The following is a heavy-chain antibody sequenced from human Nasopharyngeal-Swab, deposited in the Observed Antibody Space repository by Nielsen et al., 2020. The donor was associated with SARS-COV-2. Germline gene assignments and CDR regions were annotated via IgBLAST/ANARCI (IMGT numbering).Heavy chain of an antibody. D-gene: IGHD2-2*02. V-gene: IGHV4-39*01. J-gene: IGHJ5*02. CDR2: IYYSGST. Sequence: WIRQPPGKGLEWIGSIYYSGSTYYNPFLKSRVTISVDTSKNQFSLKLSSVTAADTAVYYCARLYLGAWFDPWGQGTLVTVSS. CDR3: ARLYLGAWFDP.